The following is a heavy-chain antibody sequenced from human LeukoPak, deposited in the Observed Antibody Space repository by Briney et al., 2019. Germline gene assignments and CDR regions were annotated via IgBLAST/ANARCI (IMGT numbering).Heavy chain of an antibody. V-gene: IGHV3-66*01. CDR2: IYSGGST. CDR1: EFSVGSNY. CDR3: ARDSSMLRGPLVIYYFDF. J-gene: IGHJ4*02. Sequence: GGSLRLSCAASEFSVGSNYMTWVRQAPGKGLEWVSLIYSGGSTYYADSVKGRFTMSRDNSKNPLYLQMNSLRVEDTAVYYCARDSSMLRGPLVIYYFDFWGQGTLVTVSS. D-gene: IGHD3-10*01.